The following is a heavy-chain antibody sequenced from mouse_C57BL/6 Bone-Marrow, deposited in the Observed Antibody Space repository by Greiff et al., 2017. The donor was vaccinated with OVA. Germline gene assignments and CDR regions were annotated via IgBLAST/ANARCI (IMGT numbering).Heavy chain of an antibody. Sequence: EVKLEESGGGLVEPGGSLKLSCAASGFTFSDYGMHWVRQAPEKGLEWVAYISSGSSTIYYADTVKGRFTISRDNAKNTLFLQMTSLRSEDTAMYYCARGLTGYFDVWGTGTTVTVSS. CDR1: GFTFSDYG. J-gene: IGHJ1*03. CDR2: ISSGSSTI. V-gene: IGHV5-17*01. CDR3: ARGLTGYFDV. D-gene: IGHD1-1*01.